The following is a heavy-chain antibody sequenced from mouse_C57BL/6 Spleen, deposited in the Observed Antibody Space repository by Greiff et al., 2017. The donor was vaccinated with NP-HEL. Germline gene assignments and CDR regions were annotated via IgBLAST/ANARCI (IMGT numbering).Heavy chain of an antibody. V-gene: IGHV1-5*01. CDR2: IYPGNSDT. CDR1: GYPFTSYW. CDR3: TRDYGSSYDFDV. D-gene: IGHD1-1*01. J-gene: IGHJ1*03. Sequence: VQLQQSGTVLARPGASVKMSCKTSGYPFTSYWMHWVKQRPGQGLEWLGAIYPGNSDTSYNQKFKGKAKLTAVTSASTAYMELSSLTNEDSAVYYCTRDYGSSYDFDVWGTGTTVTVSS.